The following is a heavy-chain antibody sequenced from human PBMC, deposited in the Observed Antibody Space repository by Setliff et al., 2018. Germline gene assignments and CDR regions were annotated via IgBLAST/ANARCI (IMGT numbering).Heavy chain of an antibody. CDR3: ARDLLYSGSYFGYYYGMDV. Sequence: GASVKVSCKASGYTFTGYYMHWVRQAPGQGLEWMGWINPNSGGTNYAQKFQGWVTMTRDTSISTAYMELSRLRSDDTAVYYCARDLLYSGSYFGYYYGMDVWGQWTTVTVSS. J-gene: IGHJ6*02. CDR1: GYTFTGYY. CDR2: INPNSGGT. V-gene: IGHV1-2*04. D-gene: IGHD1-26*01.